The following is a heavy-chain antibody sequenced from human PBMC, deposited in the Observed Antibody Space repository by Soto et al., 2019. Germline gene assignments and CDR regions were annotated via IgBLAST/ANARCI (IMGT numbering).Heavy chain of an antibody. Sequence: QVQLVESGGGVVQPGRSLRLSCAASGFTFSSYAMHWVRQAPGKGLEWVAVISYDGSNKYYADSVKGRFTISRDNSKNTLYLQMNSLRAEDTAVYYCATGHKTTYYDFWSGYYDYYYYGMDVWGQGTTVTVSS. J-gene: IGHJ6*02. V-gene: IGHV3-30-3*01. CDR3: ATGHKTTYYDFWSGYYDYYYYGMDV. CDR1: GFTFSSYA. CDR2: ISYDGSNK. D-gene: IGHD3-3*01.